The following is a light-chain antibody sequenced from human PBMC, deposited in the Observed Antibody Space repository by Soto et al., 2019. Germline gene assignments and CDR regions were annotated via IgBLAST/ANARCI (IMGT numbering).Light chain of an antibody. V-gene: IGKV3-11*01. Sequence: VVLTQSAVAVSLSPGEGATLSCRASESIHTSLAWYQQKPGQPPRLVVYDSTLRANGVPDRFGGSRSGTEFTLTINNLEPEDFAVYYCQQRYVWLPITFGQGTRLGI. CDR2: DST. CDR1: ESIHTS. CDR3: QQRYVWLPIT. J-gene: IGKJ5*01.